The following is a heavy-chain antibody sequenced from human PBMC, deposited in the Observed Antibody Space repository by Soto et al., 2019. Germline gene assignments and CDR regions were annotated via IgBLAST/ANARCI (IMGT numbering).Heavy chain of an antibody. Sequence: WGSLILSCSSSLFPVSSHAMGFVRHAPGTGLEWVAFVDGSGSDTSYADSVKGRFTISRDNSDNSLYLHMNSLRAEDTGRYFCAKEIFAAAYAATSAFDLWGQGTLVTVSS. D-gene: IGHD2-8*01. CDR2: VDGSGSDT. CDR3: AKEIFAAAYAATSAFDL. V-gene: IGHV3-23*01. J-gene: IGHJ4*02. CDR1: LFPVSSHA.